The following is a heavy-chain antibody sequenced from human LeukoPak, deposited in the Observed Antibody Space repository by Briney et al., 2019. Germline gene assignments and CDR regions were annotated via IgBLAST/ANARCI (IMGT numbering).Heavy chain of an antibody. CDR3: ARDSGTTVEVKFDP. V-gene: IGHV4-34*01. CDR1: GGSFSGYY. D-gene: IGHD4-23*01. CDR2: INHSGST. J-gene: IGHJ5*02. Sequence: SETLSLTCAVYGGSFSGYYWSWIRQPPGKGLEWIGEINHSGSTNYNPSLKSRVTMSVDTSKNQFSLKLSSVTAADTAVYYCARDSGTTVEVKFDPWGQGTLVTVSS.